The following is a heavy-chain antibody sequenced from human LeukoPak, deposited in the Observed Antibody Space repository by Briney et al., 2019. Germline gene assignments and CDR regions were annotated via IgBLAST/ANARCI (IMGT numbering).Heavy chain of an antibody. J-gene: IGHJ4*02. CDR3: ARDRSGYGDYVDY. Sequence: SETLSLTCAVSGGSISSYYWSWIRQPPGKGLEWIGYIYYSGITNYNPSLKSRVTISVDTSKNQFSLKLSSVTAADTAVYYCARDRSGYGDYVDYWGQGTLVTVSS. CDR2: IYYSGIT. CDR1: GGSISSYY. V-gene: IGHV4-59*01. D-gene: IGHD4-17*01.